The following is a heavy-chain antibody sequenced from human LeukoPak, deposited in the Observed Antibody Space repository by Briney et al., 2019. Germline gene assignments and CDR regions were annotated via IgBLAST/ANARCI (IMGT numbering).Heavy chain of an antibody. D-gene: IGHD5-12*01. CDR1: GVSISGYY. Sequence: SETLSLTCTVSGVSISGYYWSWLRQPPGRGLEWIGYFYYSGSTNYNPSLKGPVTISVDTSKNQFSLKLSSVTAADTAVYYCARGPNSGYGRFDYWGQGTLVTVSS. V-gene: IGHV4-59*01. J-gene: IGHJ4*02. CDR3: ARGPNSGYGRFDY. CDR2: FYYSGST.